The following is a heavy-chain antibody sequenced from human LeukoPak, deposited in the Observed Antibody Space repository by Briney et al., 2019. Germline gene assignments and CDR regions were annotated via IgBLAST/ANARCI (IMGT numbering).Heavy chain of an antibody. CDR1: GWSFSGYY. V-gene: IGHV4-34*01. Sequence: SETLSLTCAVYGWSFSGYYWGWIRQPPGKGLEWIGEINHSGSTNYNPSLKSRVTISVDTSKNQFSLKLSSVTAADTAVYYCARVPFITMVRGVIDYWGQGTLVTVSS. D-gene: IGHD3-10*01. J-gene: IGHJ4*02. CDR2: INHSGST. CDR3: ARVPFITMVRGVIDY.